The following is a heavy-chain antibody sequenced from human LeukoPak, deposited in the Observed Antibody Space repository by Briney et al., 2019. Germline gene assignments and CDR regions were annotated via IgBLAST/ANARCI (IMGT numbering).Heavy chain of an antibody. D-gene: IGHD4-17*01. J-gene: IGHJ4*02. CDR3: TSDYVTTAGY. V-gene: IGHV3-73*01. CDR2: IRSKPNTYAT. Sequence: QPGGSLSLSCAASGFTFTDSAMHWVRQASGKGLEWVGRIRSKPNTYATEYDESVKGRFTISRDDSKNTAYLQMNSLKTEDTAVYYCTSDYVTTAGYWGLGTLVTVSS. CDR1: GFTFTDSA.